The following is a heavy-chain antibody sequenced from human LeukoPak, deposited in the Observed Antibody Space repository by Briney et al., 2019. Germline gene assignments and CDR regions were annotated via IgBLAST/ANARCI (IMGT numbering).Heavy chain of an antibody. D-gene: IGHD3-10*01. CDR1: GYTFTSYG. CDR3: ARYRPIVTMVRGVIQDY. J-gene: IGHJ4*02. Sequence: GASVKVSCKASGYTFTSYGISCVRQAPGQGLEWMGWISAYNGNTNYAQKLQGRVTMTTDTSTSTAYMELRSLRSDDTAVYYCARYRPIVTMVRGVIQDYWGQGTLVTVSS. V-gene: IGHV1-18*01. CDR2: ISAYNGNT.